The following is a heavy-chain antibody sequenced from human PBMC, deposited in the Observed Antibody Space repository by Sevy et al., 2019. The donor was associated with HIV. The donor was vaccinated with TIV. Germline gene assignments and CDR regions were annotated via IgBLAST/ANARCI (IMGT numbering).Heavy chain of an antibody. CDR2: VNPSGGTT. Sequence: ASVKVSCKTSGYTLTNYYMHWVRQAPGQGLEWMGIVNPSGGTTTYAQKFQGRVTMTRDTSTTTVYMELSSLRSEDTAVYYCARAGGVSGYSYGYLDYWAQGTLVTVSS. CDR1: GYTLTNYY. V-gene: IGHV1-46*01. D-gene: IGHD5-18*01. J-gene: IGHJ4*02. CDR3: ARAGGVSGYSYGYLDY.